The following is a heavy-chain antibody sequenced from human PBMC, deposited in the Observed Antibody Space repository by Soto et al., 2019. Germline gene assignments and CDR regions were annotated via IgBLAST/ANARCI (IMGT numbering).Heavy chain of an antibody. CDR2: IVVGSGNT. V-gene: IGHV1-58*01. D-gene: IGHD6-19*01. CDR1: GFTFTSSA. Sequence: GASVKVSCKASGFTFTSSAVQWVRQARGQRLEWIGWIVVGSGNTNYAQKFQERVTITRDMSTSTAYMELSSLRSEDTAVYYCAVSLAVAGINKFDYWGQGTLVTVSS. CDR3: AVSLAVAGINKFDY. J-gene: IGHJ4*02.